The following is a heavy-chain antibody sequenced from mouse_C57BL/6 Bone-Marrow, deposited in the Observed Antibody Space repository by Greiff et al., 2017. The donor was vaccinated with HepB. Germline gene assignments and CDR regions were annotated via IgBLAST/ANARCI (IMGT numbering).Heavy chain of an antibody. Sequence: EVQLQQSGAELVRPGASVKLSCTASGFNIKDYYMHWVKQRPEQGLEWIGRIDPEDGDTEYAPKFQGKATMTADTSSNTAYLQLSSLTSEDTAVYYWTLSYYGNPAWFAYWGQGTLVTVSA. J-gene: IGHJ3*01. CDR3: TLSYYGNPAWFAY. CDR2: IDPEDGDT. D-gene: IGHD2-1*01. V-gene: IGHV14-1*01. CDR1: GFNIKDYY.